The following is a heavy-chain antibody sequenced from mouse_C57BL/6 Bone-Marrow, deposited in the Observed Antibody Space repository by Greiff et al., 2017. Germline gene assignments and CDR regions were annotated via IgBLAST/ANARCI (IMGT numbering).Heavy chain of an antibody. CDR1: GFTFSSYA. Sequence: EVKLVDSGGGLVKPGGSLKLSCAASGFTFSSYAMSWVRQTPEKRLEWVATISDGGSYTYYPDNVKGRFTISRDNAKNNLYLQMSHLKSEDTAMYYCANFDVWGTGTTVTVSS. V-gene: IGHV5-4*03. CDR2: ISDGGSYT. CDR3: ANFDV. J-gene: IGHJ1*03.